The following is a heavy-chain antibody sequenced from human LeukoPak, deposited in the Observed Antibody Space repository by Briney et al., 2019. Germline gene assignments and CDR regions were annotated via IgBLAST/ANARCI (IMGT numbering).Heavy chain of an antibody. CDR3: ARPYYYDSSGYPSYYYYGMDV. CDR2: ISYDGSNK. J-gene: IGHJ6*02. Sequence: GGSLRLSCAASGFSFSGYGMHWVRQAPGKGLEWVAVISYDGSNKYYADSVKGRFTISRDNSKNTLYLQMNSLRAEDTAVYYCARPYYYDSSGYPSYYYYGMDVWGQGTTVTVSS. V-gene: IGHV3-30*03. D-gene: IGHD3-22*01. CDR1: GFSFSGYG.